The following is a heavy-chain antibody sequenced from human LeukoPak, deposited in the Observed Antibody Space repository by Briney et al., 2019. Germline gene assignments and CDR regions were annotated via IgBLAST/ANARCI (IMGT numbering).Heavy chain of an antibody. D-gene: IGHD5-24*01. CDR2: IGASGEST. CDR3: AKHIQLPT. Sequence: PGGSLRLSCAASGFTFSVAAMTWVRQAPGKGLEWVSLIGASGESTYYADSVKRRFTISRDNSKNTLCLQMNSLRVEDTAMYFCAKHIQLPTWGLGTMVTVSS. CDR1: GFTFSVAA. V-gene: IGHV3-23*01. J-gene: IGHJ3*01.